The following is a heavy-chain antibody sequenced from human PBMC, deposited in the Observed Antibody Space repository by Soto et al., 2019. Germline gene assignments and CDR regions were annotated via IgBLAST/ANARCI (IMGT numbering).Heavy chain of an antibody. V-gene: IGHV4-31*03. Sequence: PSETLSLTCTVSGASVSSGGFYWSWIRQHPWKGLEWIGYIYNSGSTFYNPSLKSRITMSVDTSKNKFSLTLSLRSVTAADTAVYYCARQIPAAITRSAMDVWGQGXTVTVYS. CDR2: IYNSGST. J-gene: IGHJ6*02. CDR1: GASVSSGGFY. CDR3: ARQIPAAITRSAMDV. D-gene: IGHD2-2*01.